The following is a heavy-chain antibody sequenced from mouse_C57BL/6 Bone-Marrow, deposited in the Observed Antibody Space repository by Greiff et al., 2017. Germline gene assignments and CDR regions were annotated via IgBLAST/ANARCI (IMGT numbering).Heavy chain of an antibody. CDR3: ARIYYFDY. J-gene: IGHJ2*01. CDR2: SDPSDSYT. Sequence: QVHVKQPGAELVKPGASVKLSCKASGYTFTSYWMQWVKQRPGQGLEWIGESDPSDSYTNYNQKFKGKATLTVDTSSSTAYMQLSSLTSEDSAVYYCARIYYFDYWGQGTTLTVSS. CDR1: GYTFTSYW. V-gene: IGHV1-50*01.